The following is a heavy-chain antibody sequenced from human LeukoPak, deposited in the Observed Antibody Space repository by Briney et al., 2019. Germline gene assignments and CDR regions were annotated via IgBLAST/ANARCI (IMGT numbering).Heavy chain of an antibody. CDR2: MSYDGSNK. J-gene: IGHJ3*02. Sequence: GGSLRLSCAASGFTFSSYGMHLVRQAPGKGLEWVAVMSYDGSNKYYADSVKGRFTISRDNSKNTLYLQMNSLRAEDTAVYYCAKDHSYGYYESHAFDIWGQGTMVTVSS. D-gene: IGHD5-18*01. CDR3: AKDHSYGYYESHAFDI. V-gene: IGHV3-30*18. CDR1: GFTFSSYG.